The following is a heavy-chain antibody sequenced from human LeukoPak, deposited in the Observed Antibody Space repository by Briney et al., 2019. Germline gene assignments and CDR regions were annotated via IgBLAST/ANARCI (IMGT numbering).Heavy chain of an antibody. V-gene: IGHV3-23*01. D-gene: IGHD6-6*01. Sequence: GGSLRLSCAASEFTFGSYAMSWVRQAPGKGLEWVSAISGSGGSTNYADSVKGRFTISRDKSKNTLYLQMNSLRAEDTAVYYCAGSSSASVFDYWGQGTLVTVSS. CDR2: ISGSGGST. CDR1: EFTFGSYA. CDR3: AGSSSASVFDY. J-gene: IGHJ4*02.